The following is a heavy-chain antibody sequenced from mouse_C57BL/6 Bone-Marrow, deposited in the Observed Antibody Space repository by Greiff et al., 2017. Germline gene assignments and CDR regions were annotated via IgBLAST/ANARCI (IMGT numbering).Heavy chain of an antibody. V-gene: IGHV1-82*01. CDR1: GYAFSSSW. CDR2: IYPGDGDT. J-gene: IGHJ4*01. D-gene: IGHD2-4*01. Sequence: VQGVESGPELVKPGASVKISCKASGYAFSSSWMNWVKQRPGKGLEWIGRIYPGDGDTNYNGKFKGKATLTADKSSSTAYMQLSSLTSEDSAVYFCARPYYEGAMDYWGQGTSVTVSS. CDR3: ARPYYEGAMDY.